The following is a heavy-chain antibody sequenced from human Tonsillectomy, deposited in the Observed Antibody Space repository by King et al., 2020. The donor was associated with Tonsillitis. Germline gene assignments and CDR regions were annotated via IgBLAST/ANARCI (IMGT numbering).Heavy chain of an antibody. CDR1: GYSISSGYY. V-gene: IGHV4-38-2*01. CDR2: IYHSGST. Sequence: QLQESGPGLVKPSETLSLTCVVSGYSISSGYYWGWIRQPPGKGLEWIGSIYHSGSTFYNPSLKSRVTISVDTSKNQFSLKVNSVTAADTAVYYCARMPGNVLAAPTSDYWGQGTLVTVSS. CDR3: ARMPGNVLAAPTSDY. J-gene: IGHJ4*02. D-gene: IGHD1-26*01.